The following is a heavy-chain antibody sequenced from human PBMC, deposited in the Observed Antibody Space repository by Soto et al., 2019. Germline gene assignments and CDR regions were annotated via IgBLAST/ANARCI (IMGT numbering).Heavy chain of an antibody. CDR3: ARRYSGGSCYYVYYSGMDV. CDR2: IYYSGST. V-gene: IGHV4-39*01. Sequence: PSETLSLTCTVSGGSISSSSYYWGWIRQPPGKGLEWIGSIYYSGSTYYNPSLKSRVTISVDTSKNQFSLKLSSVTAADTAVYYCARRYSGGSCYYVYYSGMDVWGQGTPVTVSS. J-gene: IGHJ6*02. CDR1: GGSISSSSYY. D-gene: IGHD2-15*01.